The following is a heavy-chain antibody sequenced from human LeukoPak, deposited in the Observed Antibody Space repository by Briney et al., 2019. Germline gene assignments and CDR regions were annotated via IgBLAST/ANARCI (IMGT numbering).Heavy chain of an antibody. CDR3: AKDLVRGIITPFEY. CDR1: KFTFGDYA. J-gene: IGHJ4*02. CDR2: ITWNSDAV. D-gene: IGHD3-10*01. Sequence: PGGSLRLSCVASKFTFGDYAMHWVRQTPGKGLEWVAGITWNSDAVDYADSVRGRFTISRDNAKNSLYLQITSLRPEDTAFYYCAKDLVRGIITPFEYWGQGVLVTVSA. V-gene: IGHV3-9*01.